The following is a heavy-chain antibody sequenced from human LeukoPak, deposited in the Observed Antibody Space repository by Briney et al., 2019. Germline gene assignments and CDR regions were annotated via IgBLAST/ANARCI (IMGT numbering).Heavy chain of an antibody. V-gene: IGHV3-48*01. Sequence: GGSLRLSCAASGFTFSSYSMNWVRQAPGKGLEWASYISSSSSTIYYADSVKGRFTISRDNAKNSLYLQMNSLRAEDTAVYYCAREGWIQLWLRGCRGAFDIWGQGTMVTVSS. CDR1: GFTFSSYS. J-gene: IGHJ3*02. CDR2: ISSSSSTI. D-gene: IGHD5-18*01. CDR3: AREGWIQLWLRGCRGAFDI.